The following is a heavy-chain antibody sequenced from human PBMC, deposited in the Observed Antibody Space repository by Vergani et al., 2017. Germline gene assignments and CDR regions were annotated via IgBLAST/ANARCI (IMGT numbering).Heavy chain of an antibody. J-gene: IGHJ4*02. D-gene: IGHD2-2*02. Sequence: EVQLLEFGGGLVQPGGSLRLSCAASGFTFSNYAMNWVRQAPGKGLEWVSAISGSDGSTYYADSVKGRFTISRDNSKNTLYLQMNSLRAEDTAVYYCAKGCSTTTCYIDIYWGQGTLVTVSS. CDR3: AKGCSTTTCYIDIY. CDR1: GFTFSNYA. CDR2: ISGSDGST. V-gene: IGHV3-23*01.